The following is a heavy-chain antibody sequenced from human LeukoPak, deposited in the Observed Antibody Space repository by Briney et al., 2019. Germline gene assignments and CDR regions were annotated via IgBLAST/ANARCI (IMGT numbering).Heavy chain of an antibody. J-gene: IGHJ4*02. CDR2: IYSSGST. V-gene: IGHV4-4*07. CDR3: ARTSSYYYDSSGYLY. D-gene: IGHD3-22*01. Sequence: SETLSLTCTVSGGSINNYYWSWIRQPAGKGLEWIGLIYSSGSTSYNPSLKSRVTMSVDTSKKQFSLRLSSVTAADTAVYYCARTSSYYYDSSGYLYWGQGTLVTVSS. CDR1: GGSINNYY.